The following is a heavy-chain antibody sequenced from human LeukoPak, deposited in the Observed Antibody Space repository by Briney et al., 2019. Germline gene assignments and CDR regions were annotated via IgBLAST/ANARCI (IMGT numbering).Heavy chain of an antibody. D-gene: IGHD3-22*01. V-gene: IGHV3-21*01. Sequence: WGSLRLSCAASGFTFSSYSMNWVRQAPGKGLEWVSSISSSSSYIYYADSVKGRFTISRDNAKNSLYLQMNSLRAEDTAVYYCARVAVRSGYYYYYYYYYMDVWGKGTTVTVSS. CDR3: ARVAVRSGYYYYYYYYYMDV. J-gene: IGHJ6*03. CDR1: GFTFSSYS. CDR2: ISSSSSYI.